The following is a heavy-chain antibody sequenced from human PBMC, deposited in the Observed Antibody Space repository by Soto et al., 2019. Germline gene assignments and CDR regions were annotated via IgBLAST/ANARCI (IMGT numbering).Heavy chain of an antibody. V-gene: IGHV1-3*01. CDR2: LNGGTGQA. Sequence: ASVKVSCKASGYTFSTYGMHWVRQAPGQSLEWMGWLNGGTGQARYSQRFQDRVIITRDTSASTGYMELRSLRSEDTAVYYCARGPGLEENYLYSGMDIWGQGTTVTV. D-gene: IGHD6-19*01. CDR1: GYTFSTYG. CDR3: ARGPGLEENYLYSGMDI. J-gene: IGHJ6*02.